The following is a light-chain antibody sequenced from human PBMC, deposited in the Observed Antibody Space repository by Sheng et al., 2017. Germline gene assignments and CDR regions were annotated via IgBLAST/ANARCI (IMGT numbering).Light chain of an antibody. CDR2: DAS. CDR3: LQDYAYPYT. Sequence: AIQMTQSPSSLSASVGDRVTITCRASQGIGNDLGWFQQKPGTAPKVLIFDASTLQTGVPSRFSGTRSGAEFTLTISSLQPEDFATYYCLQDYAYPYTF. CDR1: QGIGND. J-gene: IGKJ2*01. V-gene: IGKV1-6*02.